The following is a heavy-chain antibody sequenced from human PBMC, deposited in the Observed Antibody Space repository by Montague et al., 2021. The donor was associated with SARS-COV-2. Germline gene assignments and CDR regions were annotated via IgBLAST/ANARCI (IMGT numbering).Heavy chain of an antibody. J-gene: IGHJ3*02. CDR1: GASVSSSD. V-gene: IGHV4-59*02. Sequence: SETLSLTCTVSGASVSSSDWGWIRQSPGKGLEWIGYFYSVGSTDYNPSLKSRVTISRDTSKNQFSLKVRSVTAADTAIHYCARETMTADAFDIWGQGTMVTVSS. CDR3: ARETMTADAFDI. D-gene: IGHD1-14*01. CDR2: FYSVGST.